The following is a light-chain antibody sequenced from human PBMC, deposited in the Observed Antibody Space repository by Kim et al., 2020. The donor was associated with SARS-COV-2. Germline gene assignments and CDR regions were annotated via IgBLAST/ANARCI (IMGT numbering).Light chain of an antibody. V-gene: IGLV3-1*01. J-gene: IGLJ2*01. Sequence: VSVSPGQTASITCSGNQLGNKYAYGYQQKPGQSPVLVIYQDNKRPSGIPERFSGSNSGSTATLTIGGTQAMDEADYYCQAWDGSIIFGGGTKLTVL. CDR1: QLGNKY. CDR3: QAWDGSII. CDR2: QDN.